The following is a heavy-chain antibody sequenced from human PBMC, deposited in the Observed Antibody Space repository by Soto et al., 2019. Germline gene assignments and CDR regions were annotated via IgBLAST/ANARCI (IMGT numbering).Heavy chain of an antibody. CDR1: GFTFSSYS. D-gene: IGHD6-19*01. CDR3: ARVAVADPYYYYYGMDV. J-gene: IGHJ6*02. V-gene: IGHV3-21*01. Sequence: GGSLRLSCAASGFTFSSYSMNWVRQAPGKGLEWVSSISSSSSYIYYADSVKGRFTISRDNAKNSLYLQMNSLRAEDTAVYYCARVAVADPYYYYYGMDVWGQGTTVTVSS. CDR2: ISSSSSYI.